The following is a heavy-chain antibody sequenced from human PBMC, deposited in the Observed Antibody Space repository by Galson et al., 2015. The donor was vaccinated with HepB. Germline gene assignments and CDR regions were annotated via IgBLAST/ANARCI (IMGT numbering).Heavy chain of an antibody. J-gene: IGHJ3*02. Sequence: SVKVSCKASGYTFTGYYMHWVRQAPGQGLEWMGWINPNSGGTNYAQKFQGWVTMTRDTSISTAYMELSRLRSDDTAVYYCARGGSSSTSIPDAFDIWGQWTMVTVSS. CDR1: GYTFTGYY. CDR2: INPNSGGT. V-gene: IGHV1-2*04. CDR3: ARGGSSSTSIPDAFDI. D-gene: IGHD2-2*01.